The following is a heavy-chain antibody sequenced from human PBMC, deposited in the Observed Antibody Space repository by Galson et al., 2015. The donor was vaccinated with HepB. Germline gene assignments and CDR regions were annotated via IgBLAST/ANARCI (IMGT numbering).Heavy chain of an antibody. J-gene: IGHJ4*02. Sequence: SLRLSCAASGFTFSSYGMHWVRQAPGKGLEWLAVIWYDGNNKYYADSVKGRFTISRDNSKNTLYLQMNSLRAVDTAVYYCARVIAGFHGSPDYWGQGTRVTVSS. D-gene: IGHD3-10*01. CDR3: ARVIAGFHGSPDY. CDR2: IWYDGNNK. CDR1: GFTFSSYG. V-gene: IGHV3-33*01.